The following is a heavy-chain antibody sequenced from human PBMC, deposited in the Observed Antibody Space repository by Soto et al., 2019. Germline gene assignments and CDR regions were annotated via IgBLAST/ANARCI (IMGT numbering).Heavy chain of an antibody. J-gene: IGHJ6*02. Sequence: GGSLRLSCAASGFTFSSYAMSWVRQAPGKGLEWVSAISGSGGSTYYADSVKGRFTISRDNSKNTLYLQMNSLRAEDTAVYYCAKAADSSGYSYYYYGMDVWGQGTTVTVSS. CDR3: AKAADSSGYSYYYYGMDV. CDR1: GFTFSSYA. CDR2: ISGSGGST. D-gene: IGHD3-22*01. V-gene: IGHV3-23*01.